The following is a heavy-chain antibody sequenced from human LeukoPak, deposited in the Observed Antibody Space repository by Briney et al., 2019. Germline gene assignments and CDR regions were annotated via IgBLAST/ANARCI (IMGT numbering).Heavy chain of an antibody. CDR2: INHSGST. CDR3: AYGGDY. V-gene: IGHV4-34*01. Sequence: SETLSLTCAVCGGSFSGYYWSWIGHPPGKGLEWIGEINHSGSTNYNPSLKSRVTISVDTSKNQFSLKLSSVTAADTAVYYCAYGGDYWGQGTLVTVSS. J-gene: IGHJ4*02. CDR1: GGSFSGYY. D-gene: IGHD4-17*01.